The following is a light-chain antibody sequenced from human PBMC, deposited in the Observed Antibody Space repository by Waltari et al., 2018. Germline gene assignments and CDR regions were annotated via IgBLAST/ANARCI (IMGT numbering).Light chain of an antibody. Sequence: DIQMTQSPSTLSASVGDRVTITCRASQSISSWLAWYQQKPGKAPKLLNDNAASLESGVPSRFSGSGSGTEFTLTISSLQPDDFATYYCQQYNSYPFTFGPGTKVDIK. CDR3: QQYNSYPFT. J-gene: IGKJ3*01. CDR1: QSISSW. CDR2: NAA. V-gene: IGKV1-5*03.